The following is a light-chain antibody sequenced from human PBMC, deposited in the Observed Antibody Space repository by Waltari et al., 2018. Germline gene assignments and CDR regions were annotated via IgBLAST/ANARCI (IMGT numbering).Light chain of an antibody. CDR3: GSWDNSPKHGRV. V-gene: IGLV1-51*01. J-gene: IGLJ2*01. Sequence: QSVLTQPPSVSAAPGQKVTISCSAATSVTGNNQMSWYQQLPGTAPKLLIYDNNKRPSGISERFSGSRSGSSATLVITGLQTGDEADYYCGSWDNSPKHGRVFGGGTKLTV. CDR2: DNN. CDR1: TSVTGNNQ.